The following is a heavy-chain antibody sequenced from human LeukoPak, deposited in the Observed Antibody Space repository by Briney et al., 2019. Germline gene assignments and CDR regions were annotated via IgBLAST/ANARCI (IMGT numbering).Heavy chain of an antibody. CDR1: GFTFSPYS. CDR2: ISSSGTYI. CDR3: ARDDSWGSGSYYKFDP. J-gene: IGHJ5*02. D-gene: IGHD3-10*01. V-gene: IGHV3-21*01. Sequence: GGSLRLSCAASGFTFSPYSMNWVRQAPGKGLEWVSSISSSGTYIFYADSVKGRFTISRDNAKNSLYLQMNSLRAEDTAVYYCARDDSWGSGSYYKFDPWGQGTLVTVSS.